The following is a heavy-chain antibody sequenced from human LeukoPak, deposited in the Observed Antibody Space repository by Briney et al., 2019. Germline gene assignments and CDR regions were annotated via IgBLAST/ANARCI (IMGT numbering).Heavy chain of an antibody. J-gene: IGHJ4*02. D-gene: IGHD3-22*01. CDR2: IKQDGRRT. CDR1: GFIFSNYW. V-gene: IGHV3-7*01. Sequence: QPGGSLRLSCGASGFIFSNYWLSWVRQAPGKGLEWVANIKQDGRRTNYVDSVKGRFTISRDNAKNSLYLQMNSLRDEDTAIYYCAREAPPHDTSDYDFWGQGTLVTVSS. CDR3: AREAPPHDTSDYDF.